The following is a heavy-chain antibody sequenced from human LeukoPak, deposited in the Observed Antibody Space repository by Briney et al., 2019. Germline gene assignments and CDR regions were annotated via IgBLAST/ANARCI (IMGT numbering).Heavy chain of an antibody. CDR3: ARQAPPVDIVATIPFYDY. V-gene: IGHV1-2*02. D-gene: IGHD5-12*01. CDR1: GYTFTGYY. J-gene: IGHJ4*02. CDR2: INPNSGGT. Sequence: ASVKVSCKASGYTFTGYYMHWVRQAPGQGLEWMGWINPNSGGTNYAQKFQGRVTMTRDTSISTAYMELSRLRSDDTAVYYCARQAPPVDIVATIPFYDYWGQGTLVTVSS.